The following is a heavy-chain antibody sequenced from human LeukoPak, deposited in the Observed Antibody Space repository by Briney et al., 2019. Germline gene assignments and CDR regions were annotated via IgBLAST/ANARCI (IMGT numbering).Heavy chain of an antibody. Sequence: ETLSLTCSVSGGSISSYYWTWIRQSPGKELEWIGYIFYSGSTNYNPSLKSRVTISIDTSKNQFSLKLSSVTAADTAVYYCARGRLAAAPYFDYWGQGTLVTVSS. CDR3: ARGRLAAAPYFDY. D-gene: IGHD6-13*01. V-gene: IGHV4-59*01. J-gene: IGHJ4*02. CDR2: IFYSGST. CDR1: GGSISSYY.